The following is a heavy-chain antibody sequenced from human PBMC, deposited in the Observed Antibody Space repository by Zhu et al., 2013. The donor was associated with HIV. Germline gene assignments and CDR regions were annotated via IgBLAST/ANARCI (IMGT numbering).Heavy chain of an antibody. Sequence: QVQLQESGPGLVKPSETLSLICSVSAGSITSYYWNWIRQPAGKGLEWIGRVYTSGITNYHPSLKSRVTMSVGTSKNQFSLKLSSVTAADTAVYYCARDFRYYYDSSGIAGDYGSFDFWGQGS. CDR1: AGSITSYY. J-gene: IGHJ4*02. V-gene: IGHV4-4*07. D-gene: IGHD3-22*01. CDR2: VYTSGIT. CDR3: ARDFRYYYDSSGIAGDYGSFDF.